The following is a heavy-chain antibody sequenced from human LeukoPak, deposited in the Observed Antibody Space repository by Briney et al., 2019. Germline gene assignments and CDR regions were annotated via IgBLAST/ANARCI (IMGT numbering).Heavy chain of an antibody. CDR1: GFTFSNYV. J-gene: IGHJ4*02. CDR2: INGSGSFT. Sequence: GGSLRLSCAASGFTFSNYVMGWVRQDPGKGLQWVSIINGSGSFTSYADSVKGRLTIPRDNGKSSLYLQMNSLRAEDTALYYCATSYDMGWLIGYWGQGTLVTVSS. V-gene: IGHV3-23*05. CDR3: ATSYDMGWLIGY. D-gene: IGHD3/OR15-3a*01.